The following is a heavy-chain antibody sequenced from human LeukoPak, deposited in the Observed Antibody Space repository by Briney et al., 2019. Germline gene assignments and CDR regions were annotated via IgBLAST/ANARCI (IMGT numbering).Heavy chain of an antibody. Sequence: SETLSLTCAVYGGSFSGYYWSWIRQPPGKGLEWIGEINHSGSTNYNPSLKSRVTISVDTSKNQFSLKLSSVTAADTAVYYCARAAKYYYDCSGYYRLYYYYYYMDVWGKGTTVTVSS. J-gene: IGHJ6*03. V-gene: IGHV4-34*01. CDR2: INHSGST. D-gene: IGHD3-22*01. CDR1: GGSFSGYY. CDR3: ARAAKYYYDCSGYYRLYYYYYYMDV.